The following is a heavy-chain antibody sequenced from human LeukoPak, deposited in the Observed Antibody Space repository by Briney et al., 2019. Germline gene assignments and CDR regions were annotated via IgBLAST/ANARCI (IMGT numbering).Heavy chain of an antibody. V-gene: IGHV3-74*01. CDR3: ATPRGSGSYLAFDY. CDR2: IKTDGSIT. D-gene: IGHD1-26*01. Sequence: GGSLRLSCAASGFSFSVFWMHWVRQAPGKGPVWVSRIKTDGSITDYADSVKGRFTISRDNAKNTLYLQMNSLRAEDTAVYYCATPRGSGSYLAFDYWGQGTLVTVSS. CDR1: GFSFSVFW. J-gene: IGHJ4*02.